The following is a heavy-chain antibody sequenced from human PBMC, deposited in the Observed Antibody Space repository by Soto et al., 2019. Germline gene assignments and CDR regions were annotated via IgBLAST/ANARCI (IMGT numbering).Heavy chain of an antibody. D-gene: IGHD3-9*01. V-gene: IGHV3-48*04. CDR3: ARDKDWAFDY. J-gene: IGHJ4*02. Sequence: PGGSLRLSCAASGFTFSKYSMVWVRQAPGKGLEWISYIFATSTTIYYADSVKGRFTVSRDNTQNSLFLLMNSLRAEDTAIYYCARDKDWAFDYWGQGTLVTVSS. CDR2: IFATSTTI. CDR1: GFTFSKYS.